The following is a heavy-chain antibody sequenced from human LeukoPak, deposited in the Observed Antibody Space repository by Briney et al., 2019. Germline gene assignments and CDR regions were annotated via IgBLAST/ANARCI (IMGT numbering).Heavy chain of an antibody. J-gene: IGHJ3*02. CDR1: GGTFSSYA. Sequence: GSSVKVSCKASGGTFSSYAISWVRQAPGQGLEWMGGIIPIFGTANYAQKFQGRVTITADESTSTAYMELSSLRSEDTAVYYCTMRPTYYYDSKPHAFDIWGQGTMVTVSS. V-gene: IGHV1-69*01. CDR3: TMRPTYYYDSKPHAFDI. D-gene: IGHD3-22*01. CDR2: IIPIFGTA.